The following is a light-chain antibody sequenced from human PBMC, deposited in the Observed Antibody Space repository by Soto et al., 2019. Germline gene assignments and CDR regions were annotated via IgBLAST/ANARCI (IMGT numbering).Light chain of an antibody. CDR3: QVWDSSSDHPSVV. Sequence: SYELTQPPSVSVAPGQTARITCGGNNIGSKSVHWYQQKPGQAPVLVVYADSDRPSGIPERFSGSNSGNTATLTISRVEAGDEADYYCQVWDSSSDHPSVVFGGGTKLTVL. V-gene: IGLV3-21*02. CDR1: NIGSKS. J-gene: IGLJ2*01. CDR2: ADS.